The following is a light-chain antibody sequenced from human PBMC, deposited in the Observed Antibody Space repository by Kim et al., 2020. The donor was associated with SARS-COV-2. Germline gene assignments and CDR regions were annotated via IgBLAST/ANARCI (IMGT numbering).Light chain of an antibody. Sequence: EIVMTQSPTTLSVSPGERATLSCRASQNIKSDLAWYQQRPGQPPRLLIYGASTRATKIPARFTGGGSGTEFTLTISSLQAEDFAVYYCQQSNNWPLTFGGGTKVDIK. CDR2: GAS. J-gene: IGKJ4*01. V-gene: IGKV3-15*01. CDR3: QQSNNWPLT. CDR1: QNIKSD.